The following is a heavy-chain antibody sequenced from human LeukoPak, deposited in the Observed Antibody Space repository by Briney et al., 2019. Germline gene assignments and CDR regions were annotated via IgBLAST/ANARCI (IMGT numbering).Heavy chain of an antibody. J-gene: IGHJ6*03. CDR1: GGSISTHY. D-gene: IGHD3-10*01. Sequence: PSETLSLTCTVSGGSISTHYCNWVRQPAGKGLEWIGRIYTSGSTNYNPSLKSRVTMSVDTSKNQFPLKLSSVTAADTAVYYCARQLYVSGSYYAPMDVWGKGTTVMISS. V-gene: IGHV4-4*07. CDR3: ARQLYVSGSYYAPMDV. CDR2: IYTSGST.